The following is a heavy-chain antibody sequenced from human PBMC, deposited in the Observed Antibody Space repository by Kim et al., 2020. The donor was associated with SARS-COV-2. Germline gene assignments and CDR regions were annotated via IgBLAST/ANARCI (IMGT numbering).Heavy chain of an antibody. CDR1: GGSISSSSYY. CDR2: IYYSGST. CDR3: ARHRASSGLEYYYCSSGWVVPDIWFDP. J-gene: IGHJ5*02. D-gene: IGHD3-22*01. V-gene: IGHV4-39*01. Sequence: SETLSLTCTVSGGSISSSSYYWGWIRQPPGKGLEWIGSIYYSGSTYYNPSLKSRVTISVDTSKNQFSLKLSSVTAADTAVYYCARHRASSGLEYYYCSSGWVVPDIWFDPWGQGTLVTVSS.